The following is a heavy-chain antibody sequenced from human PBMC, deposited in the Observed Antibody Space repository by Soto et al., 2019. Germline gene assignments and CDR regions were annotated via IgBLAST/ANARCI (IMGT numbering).Heavy chain of an antibody. Sequence: QVQRVESGRGVVQPWRSLRLSCAASGFTFSSYGMHWVRQAPGKGLEWVAVISYDGSNKYYADSVKGRFTISRDNSKNTLYLQMNSLRAEDTAVYDCAKDRRGYSYGTYYYHEGMEVWGQGTTVTVSS. J-gene: IGHJ6*02. CDR3: AKDRRGYSYGTYYYHEGMEV. V-gene: IGHV3-30*18. D-gene: IGHD5-18*01. CDR1: GFTFSSYG. CDR2: ISYDGSNK.